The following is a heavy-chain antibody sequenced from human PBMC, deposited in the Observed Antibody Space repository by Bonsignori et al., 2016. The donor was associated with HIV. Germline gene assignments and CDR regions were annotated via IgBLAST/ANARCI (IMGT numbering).Heavy chain of an antibody. CDR3: AKNQGIGGQVRPFDH. CDR2: IWYDGSDE. Sequence: GESLKISCAASGFTFSMSGMHWVRQAPGRGLEWVAVIWYDGSDEYYVDSVKGRFTISRDNSKNTLYLQMNSLRADDTAVYYCAKNQGIGGQVRPFDHWGQGTLVTVSS. CDR1: GFTFSMSG. J-gene: IGHJ4*02. D-gene: IGHD2-15*01. V-gene: IGHV3-33*06.